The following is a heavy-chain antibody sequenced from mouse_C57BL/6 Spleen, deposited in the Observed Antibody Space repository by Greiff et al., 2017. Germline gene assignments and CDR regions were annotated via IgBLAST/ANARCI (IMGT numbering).Heavy chain of an antibody. CDR3: TGSVVAKD. J-gene: IGHJ3*01. V-gene: IGHV1-15*01. CDR2: IDPETGGT. CDR1: GYTFTDYE. D-gene: IGHD1-1*01. Sequence: QVHVKQSGAELVRPGASVTLSCKASGYTFTDYEMHWVKQTPVHGLEWIGAIDPETGGTAYNQKFKGKAILTADKSSSTAYMELRSLTSEDSAVYYCTGSVVAKDWGQGTLVTVSA.